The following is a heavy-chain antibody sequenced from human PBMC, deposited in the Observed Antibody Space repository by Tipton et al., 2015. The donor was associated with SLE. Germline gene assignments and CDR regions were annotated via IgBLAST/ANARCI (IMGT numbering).Heavy chain of an antibody. CDR2: IASRGNT. V-gene: IGHV4-39*07. CDR3: ARLVPPYYEFWSGFLVARRFDP. Sequence: TLSLTCTVSGGSISSINYFWGWIRQPPGKGLEWIGAIASRGNTYYNPSLKSRVTVSLDMSKSQFSLKLRSVTAADTAVYYCARLVPPYYEFWSGFLVARRFDPWGQGTVVIVSS. J-gene: IGHJ5*02. CDR1: GGSISSINYF. D-gene: IGHD3-3*01.